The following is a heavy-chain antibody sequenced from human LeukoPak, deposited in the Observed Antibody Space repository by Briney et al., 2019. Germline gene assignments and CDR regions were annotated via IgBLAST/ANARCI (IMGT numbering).Heavy chain of an antibody. D-gene: IGHD1-26*01. Sequence: GASVKVSCTASGYTFTGYYMHWVRQAPGQGLEWMGIINASGGSTSYAQKFQGRVTMTRHMSTSTVYMELSSLRSEDTAVYYCASGLGDWELLPSVGFDYWGQGTLVTVSS. CDR2: INASGGST. V-gene: IGHV1-46*01. J-gene: IGHJ4*02. CDR3: ASGLGDWELLPSVGFDY. CDR1: GYTFTGYY.